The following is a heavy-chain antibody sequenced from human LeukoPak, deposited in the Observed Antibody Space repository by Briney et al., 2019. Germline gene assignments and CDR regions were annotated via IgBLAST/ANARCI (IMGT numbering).Heavy chain of an antibody. CDR3: ARSSRRVGASTPYYYYFYMDV. J-gene: IGHJ6*03. Sequence: GGSLRLSCVASGYTFSSYALSWVRQAPGKGLEWVSSVSTSGGTTYSADSVKGRFTISRDNSKNTLYLQMNSLRAEDTAVFYCARSSRRVGASTPYYYYFYMDVWGKGTTVTVSS. V-gene: IGHV3-23*01. CDR2: VSTSGGTT. D-gene: IGHD1-26*01. CDR1: GYTFSSYA.